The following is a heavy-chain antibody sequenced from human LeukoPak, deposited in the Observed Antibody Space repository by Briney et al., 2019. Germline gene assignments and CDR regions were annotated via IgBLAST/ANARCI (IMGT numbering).Heavy chain of an antibody. CDR2: IYYSGST. Sequence: SETLSLTCTVSGGSVSSSSYFWSWIRQPPGKGLEWIGYIYYSGSTNYNPSFKSRVTISLETSKNQFSLKLSSATAADTAVYYCARGRGHFDYWGQGTLVTVSS. V-gene: IGHV4-61*01. CDR1: GGSVSSSSYF. J-gene: IGHJ4*02. CDR3: ARGRGHFDY.